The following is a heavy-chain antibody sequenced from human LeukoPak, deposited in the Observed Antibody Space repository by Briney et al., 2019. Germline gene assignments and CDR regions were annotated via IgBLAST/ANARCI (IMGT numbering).Heavy chain of an antibody. CDR1: CGSISSGSYY. CDR2: FSTSGGT. Sequence: SETLSLTCTVSCGSISSGSYYWSWIRQPAGKVLEWIVRFSTSGGTNYNPSLKGRVTISVDTSKNQFSLKLSSVTAADTAVYYCARDVGYWSGGSYCAGYNWFDPWGQGTLVTVSS. V-gene: IGHV4-61*02. CDR3: ARDVGYWSGGSYCAGYNWFDP. J-gene: IGHJ5*02. D-gene: IGHD2-15*01.